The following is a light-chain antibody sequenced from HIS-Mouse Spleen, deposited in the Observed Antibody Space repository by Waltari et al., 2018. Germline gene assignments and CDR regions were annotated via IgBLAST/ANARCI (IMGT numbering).Light chain of an antibody. CDR1: PGFSSW. Sequence: DIQMTQSPSSVSASLGDRVPITCRASPGFSSWLAWYQQKPGKAPKLLIYAASSLQSGVPSRFSGSGSGTDFTLTISSLQPEDFATYYCQQANSFPPWTFGQGTKVEIK. V-gene: IGKV1-12*01. CDR2: AAS. CDR3: QQANSFPPWT. J-gene: IGKJ1*01.